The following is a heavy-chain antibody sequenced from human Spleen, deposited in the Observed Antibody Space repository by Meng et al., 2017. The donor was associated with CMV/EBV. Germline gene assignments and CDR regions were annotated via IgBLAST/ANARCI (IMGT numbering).Heavy chain of an antibody. CDR1: GFTFSSYA. Sequence: ESLKISCAASGFTFSSYAMSWVRQAPGKGLEWVSTISGSGASTYYADSVRGRFTISRDNSKSTLYLQMNSLRDEDTAIYYCAKPWRENDFWHYYYYGMNVWGHGTTVTVSS. V-gene: IGHV3-23*01. CDR3: AKPWRENDFWHYYYYGMNV. CDR2: ISGSGAST. J-gene: IGHJ6*02. D-gene: IGHD3-3*01.